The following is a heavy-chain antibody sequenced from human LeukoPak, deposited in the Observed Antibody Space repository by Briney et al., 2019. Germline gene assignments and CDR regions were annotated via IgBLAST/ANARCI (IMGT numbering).Heavy chain of an antibody. CDR1: GYTFTSYG. Sequence: ASVKVSCKASGYTFTSYGISWVRQAPGQGLEWMGWISAYNGNTNYAQKLQGRVTMTTDTSTSTAYMELRSLRSEDTAVYYCARAQHSGSYYRHFGISTAHTYYFDYWGQGTLVTVSS. V-gene: IGHV1-18*01. D-gene: IGHD1-26*01. J-gene: IGHJ4*02. CDR3: ARAQHSGSYYRHFGISTAHTYYFDY. CDR2: ISAYNGNT.